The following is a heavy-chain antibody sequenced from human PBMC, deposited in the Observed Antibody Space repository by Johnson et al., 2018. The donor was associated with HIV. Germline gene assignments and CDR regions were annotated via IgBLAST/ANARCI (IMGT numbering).Heavy chain of an antibody. CDR1: GFTFDDYA. D-gene: IGHD6-13*01. CDR3: GKDGGARGSSWYEGVFDV. J-gene: IGHJ3*01. CDR2: ISWNSGSI. Sequence: VQLVESGGGLVQPGRSLRLSCAASGFTFDDYAMHWVRQAPGKGLEWVSGISWNSGSIGYADSVKGRFTISRANSKNTLYLQINSLRAEDTAVYYCGKDGGARGSSWYEGVFDVWGQGTMVTVSS. V-gene: IGHV3-9*01.